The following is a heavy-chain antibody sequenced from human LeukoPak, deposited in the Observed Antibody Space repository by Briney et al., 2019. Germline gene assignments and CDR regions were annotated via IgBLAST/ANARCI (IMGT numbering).Heavy chain of an antibody. Sequence: GGSLRLSCVASGFTFSSYEMNWVRQAPGKGLEWVSYISSSGSTIYYADSVKGRFTISRDNAKNSLYLQMNSLRAEDTAVYYCARDKSSSTNLFDYWGQGTLVTVPS. D-gene: IGHD2-2*01. CDR1: GFTFSSYE. CDR2: ISSSGSTI. V-gene: IGHV3-48*03. CDR3: ARDKSSSTNLFDY. J-gene: IGHJ4*02.